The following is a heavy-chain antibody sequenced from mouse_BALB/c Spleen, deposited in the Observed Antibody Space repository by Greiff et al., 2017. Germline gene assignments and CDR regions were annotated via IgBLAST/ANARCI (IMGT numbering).Heavy chain of an antibody. J-gene: IGHJ2*01. CDR3: ARKDSTMITCDY. D-gene: IGHD2-4*01. CDR2: ISSGSSTI. Sequence: EVMLVESGGGLVQPGGSRKLSCAASGFTFSSFGMHWVRQAPEKGLEWVAYISSGSSTIYYADTVKGRFTISRDNPKNTLFLQMTSLRSEDTAMYYYARKDSTMITCDYWGQGTTLTVSS. V-gene: IGHV5-17*02. CDR1: GFTFSSFG.